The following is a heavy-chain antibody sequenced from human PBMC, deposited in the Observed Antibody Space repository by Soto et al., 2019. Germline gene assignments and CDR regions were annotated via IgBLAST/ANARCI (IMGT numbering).Heavy chain of an antibody. J-gene: IGHJ4*02. CDR3: ARGLRVPPGRGVITFLY. V-gene: IGHV4-34*01. CDR1: GGSFSGYY. D-gene: IGHD3-10*01. Sequence: SETLSLTCAVYGGSFSGYYWSWIRQPPGKGLEWIGEINHSGSTNYNPSLKSRVTISVDTSKNQFSLKLSSVAAADTAVYYCARGLRVPPGRGVITFLYWGQGTLVTVSS. CDR2: INHSGST.